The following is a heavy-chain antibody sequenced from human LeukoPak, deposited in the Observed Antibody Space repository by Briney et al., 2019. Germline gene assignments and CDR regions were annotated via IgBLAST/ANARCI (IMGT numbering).Heavy chain of an antibody. CDR1: GGTFSRYA. Sequence: SVKVSCKASGGTFSRYAISWVRQAPGQGLEWMGRIIPILDIANYAQKFQGRVTMTTDTSTSTAYMELRSLRSDDTAVYYCARVTFIGYSYGTLDYWGQGTLVTVSS. CDR3: ARVTFIGYSYGTLDY. J-gene: IGHJ4*02. D-gene: IGHD5-18*01. V-gene: IGHV1-69*04. CDR2: IIPILDIA.